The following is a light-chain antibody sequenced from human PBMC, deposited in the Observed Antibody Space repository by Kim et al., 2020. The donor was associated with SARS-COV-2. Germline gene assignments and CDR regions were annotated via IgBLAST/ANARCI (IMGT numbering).Light chain of an antibody. V-gene: IGKV3-11*01. Sequence: WSPGERATPSCRASQSVSSYLAWYQQQPGHAPRLLIYAASNRATGIPARFSGSGSGTDFSLTISSLEPEDFAVYYCQQRSNWPITFGQGTRLEIK. CDR2: AAS. CDR3: QQRSNWPIT. CDR1: QSVSSY. J-gene: IGKJ5*01.